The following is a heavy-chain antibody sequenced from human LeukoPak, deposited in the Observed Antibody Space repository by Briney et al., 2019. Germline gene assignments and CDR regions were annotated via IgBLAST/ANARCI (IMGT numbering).Heavy chain of an antibody. Sequence: GGSLRLPCSASGFTFSSYAMHWVRQAPGKGLEYVSATSSNGGNTYYADSVKGRSTNSRDNSKNTLYLQMSSLRAEDTAVYYCVKGVQYSGSYYTFDHWGQGTLVTVSS. J-gene: IGHJ4*02. CDR2: TSSNGGNT. CDR3: VKGVQYSGSYYTFDH. D-gene: IGHD1-26*01. V-gene: IGHV3-64D*09. CDR1: GFTFSSYA.